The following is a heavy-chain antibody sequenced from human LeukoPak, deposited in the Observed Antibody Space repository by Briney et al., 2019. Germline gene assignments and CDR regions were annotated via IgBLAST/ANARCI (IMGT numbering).Heavy chain of an antibody. CDR2: ISSSGSTI. CDR3: AELGITMIGGV. Sequence: GGSLRLSCAASGFTFSSYEMNWARQAPGEGLEWVSYISSSGSTIYYADSVKGRFTISRDNAKNSLYLQMTSLRAEDTAVYYCAELGITMIGGVWGKGTTVTISS. J-gene: IGHJ6*04. V-gene: IGHV3-48*03. CDR1: GFTFSSYE. D-gene: IGHD3-10*02.